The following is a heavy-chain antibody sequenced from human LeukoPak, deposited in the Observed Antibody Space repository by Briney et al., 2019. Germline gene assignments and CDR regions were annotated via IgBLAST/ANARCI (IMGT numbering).Heavy chain of an antibody. CDR1: GGSFSGYY. CDR3: AYSSSLNWFDP. Sequence: PSETLSLTCAVYGGSFSGYYWSWIRQPPGKGLEGIGEINHSGSTNYNPSLKSRVTISVDTSKNQFSLKLSSVTAADTAVYYCAYSSSLNWFDPWGQGTLVTVSS. J-gene: IGHJ5*02. V-gene: IGHV4-34*01. D-gene: IGHD6-6*01. CDR2: INHSGST.